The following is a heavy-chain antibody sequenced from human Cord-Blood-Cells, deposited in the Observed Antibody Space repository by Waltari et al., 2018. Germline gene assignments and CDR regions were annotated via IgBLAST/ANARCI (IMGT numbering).Heavy chain of an antibody. CDR2: IYTSGST. D-gene: IGHD6-6*01. V-gene: IGHV4-4*07. Sequence: QVQLQESGPELVKPSETLSLTCTVSGGSISSYYWSWIRPPAGKGLEWIGRIYTSGSTNYNPSLKSRVTMSVDTSKNQFSLKLSSVTAADTAVYYCARAPEQLVPNWYFDLWGRGTLVTVSS. CDR1: GGSISSYY. CDR3: ARAPEQLVPNWYFDL. J-gene: IGHJ2*01.